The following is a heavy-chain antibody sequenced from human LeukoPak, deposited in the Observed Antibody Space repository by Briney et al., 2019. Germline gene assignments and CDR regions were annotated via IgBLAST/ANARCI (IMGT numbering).Heavy chain of an antibody. CDR3: ARASMMATTTTDAFDI. Sequence: GASVKVSCKASGYTFTSYYMHWVRQAPGQGLEWMGIINPSGGSTSYAQKFQGRVTMTRDTSTSTVYMELSSLRSEDTAVYYCARASMMATTTTDAFDIWGQGTMVTVSS. D-gene: IGHD5-24*01. J-gene: IGHJ3*02. V-gene: IGHV1-46*01. CDR2: INPSGGST. CDR1: GYTFTSYY.